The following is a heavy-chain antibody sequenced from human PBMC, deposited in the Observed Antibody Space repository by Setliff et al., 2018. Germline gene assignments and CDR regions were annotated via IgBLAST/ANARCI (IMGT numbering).Heavy chain of an antibody. CDR2: NSAY. CDR3: ARDSPEMVAPPAAHCFDP. CDR1: GYTFTNFG. J-gene: IGHJ5*02. V-gene: IGHV1-18*01. Sequence: ASVKVSCKTSGYTFTNFGINWVRQAPGQGLEWMGWNSAYAQKFQGRVTMTTDTSTSTAYMELRSLRSDDTAVYYCARDSPEMVAPPAAHCFDPWGQGTLVTVSS. D-gene: IGHD2-15*01.